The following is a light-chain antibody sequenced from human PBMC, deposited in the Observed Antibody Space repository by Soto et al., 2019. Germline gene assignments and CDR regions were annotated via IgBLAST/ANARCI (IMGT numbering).Light chain of an antibody. V-gene: IGKV3-15*01. CDR2: GAS. J-gene: IGKJ1*01. CDR3: QHYNDWPPTWT. CDR1: QSVSNK. Sequence: EIVMTQSPATLSVSPGERATLSCRASQSVSNKLTWYQQKPGQAPRDLIFGASTRATGIPARFSGSGSGTEFTLTISSLQSEDFAVYFCQHYNDWPPTWTFGQGTRVEIK.